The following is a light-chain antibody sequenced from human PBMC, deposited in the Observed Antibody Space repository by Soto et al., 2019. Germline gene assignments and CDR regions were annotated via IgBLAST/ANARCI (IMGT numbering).Light chain of an antibody. CDR2: AAS. V-gene: IGKV1-6*01. CDR1: QNISRW. Sequence: IQMTQSPSTLSAFVGDRVSITCRASQNISRWLAWYQQKPGKAPELLIYAASSLQSGVPSRFSGSGSGTDFTLTISSLQPEDFATYYCLQDYNYPRTFGQGTKVDI. J-gene: IGKJ1*01. CDR3: LQDYNYPRT.